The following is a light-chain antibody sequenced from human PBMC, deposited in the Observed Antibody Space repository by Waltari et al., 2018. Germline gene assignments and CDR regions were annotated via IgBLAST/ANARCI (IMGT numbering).Light chain of an antibody. CDR2: GAS. V-gene: IGKV3D-15*01. Sequence: IVMTQSPATLSVFPGERATLSCRASQSISSNLAWYQQNPGQPPRLIIYGASTRSTSIPDRFTGSGSGIEFTLTINSLLSEVFGVYYCQQYNNWPPDPTFGQGTKVEIK. CDR3: QQYNNWPPDPT. CDR1: QSISSN. J-gene: IGKJ1*01.